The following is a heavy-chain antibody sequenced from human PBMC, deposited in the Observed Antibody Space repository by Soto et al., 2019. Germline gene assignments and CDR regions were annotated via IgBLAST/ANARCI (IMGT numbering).Heavy chain of an antibody. CDR3: ARDCYSGSGSFYTPTFDY. J-gene: IGHJ4*02. D-gene: IGHD3-10*01. Sequence: EVQLVESGGGLVQPGGSLRLSCATSGFIFSNYWMSWVRQAPGKGLEWVANIKYDGNEKYYVDSVKGRFTISRDNAKNSLCLQLNSLRPEDSAVYYCARDCYSGSGSFYTPTFDYWGQGTLVNVSP. CDR2: IKYDGNEK. CDR1: GFIFSNYW. V-gene: IGHV3-7*03.